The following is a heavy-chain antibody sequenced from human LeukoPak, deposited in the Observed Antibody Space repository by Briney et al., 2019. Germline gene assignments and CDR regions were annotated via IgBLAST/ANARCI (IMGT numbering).Heavy chain of an antibody. J-gene: IGHJ4*02. CDR2: INPNSGFA. CDR3: ARNADSGWYFESAFDY. Sequence: GASVKVSCKASGYTFTGYYIHWVRQAPGQGLQWMGWINPNSGFAHYPQNFQGRLTMTRDTSISTAYMELSRLRSDDTAVYYCARNADSGWYFESAFDYWGQGTLVTVSS. D-gene: IGHD6-19*01. V-gene: IGHV1-2*02. CDR1: GYTFTGYY.